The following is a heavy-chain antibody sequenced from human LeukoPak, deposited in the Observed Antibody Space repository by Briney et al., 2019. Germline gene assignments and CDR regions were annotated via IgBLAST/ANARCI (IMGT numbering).Heavy chain of an antibody. V-gene: IGHV3-33*01. Sequence: GRSLRLSCAASGFTFSSYGMHWVRQAPGKGLEWVAVIWYDGSNKYYADSVKGRFTISRDNSKNTLYLQMNSLRAEDTAVYYCARGITHGRSLWFGELLPAFFDYWGQGTLVTVSS. CDR1: GFTFSSYG. D-gene: IGHD3-10*01. CDR3: ARGITHGRSLWFGELLPAFFDY. J-gene: IGHJ4*02. CDR2: IWYDGSNK.